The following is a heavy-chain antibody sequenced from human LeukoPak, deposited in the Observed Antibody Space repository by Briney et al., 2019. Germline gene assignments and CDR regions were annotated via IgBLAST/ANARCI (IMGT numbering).Heavy chain of an antibody. D-gene: IGHD6-13*01. Sequence: RRGESLKISCKGSGYSFTSYWIGCVRPMPGKGLEWMGVIYPGDSDTRYSPSFQGQVTISADKSISTAYLQWSSLKASDTAMYYCARHLAAAGTNYYYYMDVWGKGTTVTVSS. CDR1: GYSFTSYW. V-gene: IGHV5-51*01. CDR2: IYPGDSDT. CDR3: ARHLAAAGTNYYYYMDV. J-gene: IGHJ6*03.